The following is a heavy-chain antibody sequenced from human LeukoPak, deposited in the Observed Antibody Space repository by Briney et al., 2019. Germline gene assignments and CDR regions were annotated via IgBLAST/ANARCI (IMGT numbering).Heavy chain of an antibody. J-gene: IGHJ3*02. CDR1: GLTFSNAW. Sequence: GGSLRLSCVASGLTFSNAWMTWVRQAPGKGLEWVGLIRSKTDGGTTDYAAPLKDRFTILRDDSKSTLFLQMNSLKADDTAVYYCATDTATEARHIWGQGTTVTVSS. V-gene: IGHV3-15*01. D-gene: IGHD2-21*02. CDR3: ATDTATEARHI. CDR2: IRSKTDGGTT.